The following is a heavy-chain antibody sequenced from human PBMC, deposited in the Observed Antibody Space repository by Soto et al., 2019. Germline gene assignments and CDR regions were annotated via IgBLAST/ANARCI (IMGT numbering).Heavy chain of an antibody. CDR3: ARGATVTQYDY. CDR2: GSYSGTT. CDR1: GVSVNSGSFY. J-gene: IGHJ4*02. Sequence: SETLSLTCTVSGVSVNSGSFYWAWIRQPPGKGLEWIGFGSYSGTTNYKPSLKSRVTISVDTSRSQISLKVTSLTAADTAVYYCARGATVTQYDYWGQGTLVTSPQ. V-gene: IGHV4-61*01. D-gene: IGHD4-17*01.